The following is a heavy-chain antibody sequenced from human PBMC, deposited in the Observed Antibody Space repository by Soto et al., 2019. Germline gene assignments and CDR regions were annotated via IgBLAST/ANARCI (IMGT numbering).Heavy chain of an antibody. Sequence: SGPTLVNPPQTLTLTCTFSGFSLSTTGVGVGWIRQPPGKALEWLALIYWRDDKRYSPSLKSRLTITKDTSKNQVVLTMTNVDPVDTATYYCAHRGGAAVRLYYFDSWGPGTLVTVSS. CDR2: IYWRDDK. CDR1: GFSLSTTGVG. CDR3: AHRGGAAVRLYYFDS. D-gene: IGHD6-6*01. V-gene: IGHV2-5*01. J-gene: IGHJ4*02.